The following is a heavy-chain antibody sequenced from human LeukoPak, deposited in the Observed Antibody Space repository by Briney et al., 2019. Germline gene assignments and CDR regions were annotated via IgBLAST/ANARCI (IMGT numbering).Heavy chain of an antibody. CDR3: AKDGAQYSSGPECDP. CDR1: GLPFSGIA. J-gene: IGHJ5*02. D-gene: IGHD6-19*01. V-gene: IGHV3-23*01. Sequence: PGGSLRLACAASGLPFSGIAMSWVRQAPGKGLEWVSAISHDGMNAYYADSVKGRFTISRDNSKKTVSLEMSSLTAADTGVYYCAKDGAQYSSGPECDPRGQGALVTVSP. CDR2: ISHDGMNA.